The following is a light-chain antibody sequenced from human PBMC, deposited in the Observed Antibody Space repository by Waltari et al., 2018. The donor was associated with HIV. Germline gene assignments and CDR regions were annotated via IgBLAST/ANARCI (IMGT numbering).Light chain of an antibody. CDR3: QQYATSPYN. CDR1: QSVSNTF. J-gene: IGKJ2*01. Sequence: IVLTQSPGTLPLFPGERATLSCRASQSVSNTFLAWYQQRPDQAPRLLIFDASTRATGIPARFSGSGSGTDFTLTISRLEPEDFAVYYCQQYATSPYNFGQGTKLEIK. CDR2: DAS. V-gene: IGKV3-20*01.